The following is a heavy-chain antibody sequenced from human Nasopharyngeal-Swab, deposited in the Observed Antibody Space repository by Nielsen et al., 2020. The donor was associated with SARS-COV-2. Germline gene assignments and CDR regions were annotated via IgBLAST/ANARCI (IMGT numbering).Heavy chain of an antibody. Sequence: GESLKISCAASGFTVSSNYMSWVRQAPGKGLEWVSVIYSGGSTYYADSVKGRFTISRDNSKNTLYLQMNSRRAEDTAVYYCAKDRDSGDDSDDYYHYYGMDVWGQGTTVTVSS. V-gene: IGHV3-53*01. CDR3: AKDRDSGDDSDDYYHYYGMDV. CDR2: IYSGGST. CDR1: GFTVSSNY. D-gene: IGHD5-12*01. J-gene: IGHJ6*02.